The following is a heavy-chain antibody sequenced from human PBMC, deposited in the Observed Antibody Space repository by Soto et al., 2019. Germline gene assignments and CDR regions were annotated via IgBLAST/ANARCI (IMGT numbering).Heavy chain of an antibody. D-gene: IGHD2-21*02. CDR2: ISSSSSYI. CDR3: ARDVGFRDWFDY. CDR1: GFTFSSYS. V-gene: IGHV3-21*01. J-gene: IGHJ4*02. Sequence: EVQLVESGGGLVKPGGSLRLSCAASGFTFSSYSMNWVRQAPGKGLEWVSSISSSSSYIYYADSVKGRFTISRDNAKNSLYLQMNSLRAEDTAVYYCARDVGFRDWFDYWGQGTLVTVSS.